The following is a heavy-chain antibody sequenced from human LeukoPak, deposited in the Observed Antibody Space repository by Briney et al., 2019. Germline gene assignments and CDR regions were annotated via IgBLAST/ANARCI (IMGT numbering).Heavy chain of an antibody. V-gene: IGHV3-30*02. CDR3: AKDRLVERGATDY. CDR2: IRYDGSNK. CDR1: GFTFSSYG. D-gene: IGHD1-26*01. Sequence: GGSLRLSCAASGFTFSSYGMHWVRQAPGKGLEWVAFIRYDGSNKYYADSVKGRFTISRDNSKNTLYLQMNSLRAEDTAVYYCAKDRLVERGATDYWGQGTLVTVSS. J-gene: IGHJ4*02.